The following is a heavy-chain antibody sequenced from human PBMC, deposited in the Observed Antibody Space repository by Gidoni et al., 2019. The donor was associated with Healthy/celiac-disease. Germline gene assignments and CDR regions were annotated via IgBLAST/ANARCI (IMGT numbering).Heavy chain of an antibody. CDR2: INSDGSST. CDR3: ARRYCTGGVCYYYGMDV. V-gene: IGHV3-74*01. D-gene: IGHD2-8*02. J-gene: IGHJ6*02. Sequence: EVQLVESGGGLVQPGGSLRLSCAASGFTFSSYWMHWVRQAPGKGLVWVSRINSDGSSTSYADSVKGRFTISRDNAKNTLYLQMNSLRAEDTAVYYCARRYCTGGVCYYYGMDVWGQGTTVTVSS. CDR1: GFTFSSYW.